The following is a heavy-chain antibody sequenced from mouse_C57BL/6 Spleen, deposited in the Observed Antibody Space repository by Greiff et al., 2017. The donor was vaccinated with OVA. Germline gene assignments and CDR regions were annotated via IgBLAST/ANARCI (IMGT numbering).Heavy chain of an antibody. J-gene: IGHJ4*01. D-gene: IGHD1-3*01. CDR3: AINYYYAMDY. CDR1: GYAFSSYW. CDR2: IYPGDGDT. Sequence: VQLQQSGPELVKPGASVKISCKASGYAFSSYWMTWVKQRPGKGLEWIGRIYPGDGDTNYHGKFKGKATLTADKSSSTAYMQLSSLASEDSAVYFCAINYYYAMDYWGQGTSVTVAT. V-gene: IGHV1-82*01.